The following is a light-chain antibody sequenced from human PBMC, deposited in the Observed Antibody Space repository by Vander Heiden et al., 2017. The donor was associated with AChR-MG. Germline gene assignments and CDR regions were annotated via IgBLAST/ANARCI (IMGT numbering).Light chain of an antibody. CDR3: QQDDSTPYT. CDR2: WAS. J-gene: IGKJ2*01. V-gene: IGKV4-1*01. CDR1: QSVLYSSNNKNY. Sequence: DIVMTQSPDSLAVSLGERATINCKSSQSVLYSSNNKNYLAWYQQKPGQPPKLLIYWASTRESGVPDRFRRSGSGTDFTLTISSLQAEDVAVYYCQQDDSTPYTFGQGTKLEIK.